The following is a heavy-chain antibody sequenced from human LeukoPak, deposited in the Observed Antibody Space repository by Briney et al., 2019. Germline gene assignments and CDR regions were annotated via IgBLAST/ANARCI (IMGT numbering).Heavy chain of an antibody. CDR2: ISYAGTNE. Sequence: GGSLRLSCAASGFTFSTNLIHWVRQAPGKGLEWVALISYAGTNEYYADSVEGRFTISRDNSKNTLYLQMSSLRAEDTAVYYCARGSESYYYMDVWGKGTTVTVSS. CDR1: GFTFSTNL. J-gene: IGHJ6*03. CDR3: ARGSESYYYMDV. D-gene: IGHD1-14*01. V-gene: IGHV3-30*04.